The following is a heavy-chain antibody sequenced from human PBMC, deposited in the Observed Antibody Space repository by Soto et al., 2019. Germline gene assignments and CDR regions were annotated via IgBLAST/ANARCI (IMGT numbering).Heavy chain of an antibody. Sequence: PGGSLRLSCAASGFTFSNYAMGWVRQAPGKGLEWFSAITGDGGDTYYADSVRGRFTISRDNSNNALYLQMNSLRVEDTAVYYCAKGSRSSRPYYFDCWAQGTLVTVSS. J-gene: IGHJ4*02. CDR3: AKGSRSSRPYYFDC. V-gene: IGHV3-23*01. D-gene: IGHD2-2*01. CDR1: GFTFSNYA. CDR2: ITGDGGDT.